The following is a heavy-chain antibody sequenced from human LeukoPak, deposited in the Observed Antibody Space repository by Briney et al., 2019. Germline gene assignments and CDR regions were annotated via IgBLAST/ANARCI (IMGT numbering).Heavy chain of an antibody. V-gene: IGHV3-30-3*01. CDR3: ASPQYYDFWSDYYSPPDY. J-gene: IGHJ4*02. D-gene: IGHD3-3*01. Sequence: GGSLRLSCAASGFTFSSYWMSWVRQAPGKGLEWVAAISYNGSNKYYVDSVKGRFTISRDNSKNTLYLQMNSLRAEDTAVYYCASPQYYDFWSDYYSPPDYWGQGTLVTVSS. CDR1: GFTFSSYW. CDR2: ISYNGSNK.